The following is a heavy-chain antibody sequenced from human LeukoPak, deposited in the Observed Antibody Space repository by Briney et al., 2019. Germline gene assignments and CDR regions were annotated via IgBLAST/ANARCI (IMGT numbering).Heavy chain of an antibody. CDR3: AKDLYYSSGWYNYFDY. D-gene: IGHD6-19*01. Sequence: GGSLRLSCAASGFTFSSYAMSWVRQAPGKGLGWVSAISGSGGSTYYADSVKGRFTISRDNSKNTLYLQMNSLRAEDTAVYYCAKDLYYSSGWYNYFDYWGQGTLVTVSS. J-gene: IGHJ4*02. CDR2: ISGSGGST. V-gene: IGHV3-23*01. CDR1: GFTFSSYA.